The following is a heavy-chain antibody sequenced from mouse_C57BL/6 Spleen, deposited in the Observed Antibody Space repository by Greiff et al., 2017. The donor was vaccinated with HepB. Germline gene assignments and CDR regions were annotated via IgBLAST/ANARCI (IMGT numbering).Heavy chain of an antibody. V-gene: IGHV1-76*01. J-gene: IGHJ4*01. CDR1: GYTFTDYY. CDR3: ARKAMDD. Sequence: VKLLESGAELVRPGASVKLSCKASGYTFTDYYINWVKQRPGQGLEWIARIYPGSGNTYYNEKFKGKATLTAEKSSSTAYMQLSSLTSEDSAVYFWARKAMDDWGKGTSVTVSS. CDR2: IYPGSGNT.